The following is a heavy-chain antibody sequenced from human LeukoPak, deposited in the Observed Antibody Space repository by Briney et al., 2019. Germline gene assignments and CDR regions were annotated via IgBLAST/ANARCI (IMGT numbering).Heavy chain of an antibody. V-gene: IGHV3-53*01. D-gene: IGHD2-2*01. Sequence: GGSLRLSCAASGFTVSSNYMSWVRQAPGKGLEWVSVIYSGGSTYYADSVKGRFTISRDNSKNTLYLQMNSLRAEDTAVYYCAKGSTTSRPYYFDSWGQGTLVTVSS. CDR3: AKGSTTSRPYYFDS. CDR2: IYSGGST. CDR1: GFTVSSNY. J-gene: IGHJ4*02.